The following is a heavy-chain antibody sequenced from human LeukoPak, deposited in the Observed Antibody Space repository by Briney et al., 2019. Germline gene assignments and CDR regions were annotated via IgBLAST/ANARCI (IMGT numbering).Heavy chain of an antibody. Sequence: GESLKISCKGSGYSFTSYWIGWVRQMPGKGLEWMGIIYPGDSDTRYSPSFQGQVTISADKSISAAYLQWSSLKASDTAMYYCARTNYCSGGSCYFETDYWGQGTLVTVSS. CDR3: ARTNYCSGGSCYFETDY. CDR2: IYPGDSDT. D-gene: IGHD2-15*01. V-gene: IGHV5-51*01. J-gene: IGHJ4*02. CDR1: GYSFTSYW.